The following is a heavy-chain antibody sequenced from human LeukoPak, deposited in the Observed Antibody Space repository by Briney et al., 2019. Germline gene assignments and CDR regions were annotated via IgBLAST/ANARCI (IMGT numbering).Heavy chain of an antibody. D-gene: IGHD2-15*01. CDR2: ISYDGSNK. CDR3: ARDRGRGEPYRSGGSCYSGSWFDP. V-gene: IGHV3-30-3*01. CDR1: GFTFSSYA. J-gene: IGHJ5*02. Sequence: GGSLRLSCAASGFTFSSYAMHWVRQAPGKGLEWVAVISYDGSNKYYADSVKGRFTISRDNSKNTLYLQMNSLRAEDTAVYYCARDRGRGEPYRSGGSCYSGSWFDPWGQGTLVTVTS.